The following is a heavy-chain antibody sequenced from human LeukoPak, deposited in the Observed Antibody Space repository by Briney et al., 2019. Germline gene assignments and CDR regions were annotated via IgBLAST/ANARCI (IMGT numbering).Heavy chain of an antibody. D-gene: IGHD5-12*01. J-gene: IGHJ3*02. V-gene: IGHV1-69*06. CDR3: ARDLVAGRTVRPRDAFDI. CDR2: IIPIFGTA. CDR1: GGTFSSYA. Sequence: SVKVSCKASGGTFSSYAISWVRQAPGQGLEWMGGIIPIFGTANYAQKFQGRVTITADKSTSTAYMELSSLRSEDTAAYYCARDLVAGRTVRPRDAFDIWGQGTMVTVSS.